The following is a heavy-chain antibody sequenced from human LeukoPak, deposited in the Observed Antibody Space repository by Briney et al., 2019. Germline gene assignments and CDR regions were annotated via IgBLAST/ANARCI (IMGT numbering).Heavy chain of an antibody. J-gene: IGHJ4*02. D-gene: IGHD6-19*01. Sequence: SETLSLTCAVYGGSFSGYYWRWIRQPPGKGLEWIGNIYGSGYTNYNPSLKSRVTMSIDTSKNHFSLKLTSVTAADTATYYCARETSLAGFASGLGFNYWGQGILVSVSS. CDR2: IYGSGYT. CDR3: ARETSLAGFASGLGFNY. CDR1: GGSFSGYY. V-gene: IGHV4-59*01.